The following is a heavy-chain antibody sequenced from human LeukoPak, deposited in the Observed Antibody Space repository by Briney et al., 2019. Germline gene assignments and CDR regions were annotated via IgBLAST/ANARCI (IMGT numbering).Heavy chain of an antibody. J-gene: IGHJ4*02. CDR1: GFTFSSYG. CDR2: ISGSGGST. D-gene: IGHD3-22*01. V-gene: IGHV3-23*01. Sequence: PGRSLRLSCAASGFTFSSYGMHWVRQAPGKGLEWVSAISGSGGSTYYADSVKGRFTISRDNSKNTLYLQMNSLRAEDTAVYYCANTYDSSEYYFDYWGQGTLVTVSS. CDR3: ANTYDSSEYYFDY.